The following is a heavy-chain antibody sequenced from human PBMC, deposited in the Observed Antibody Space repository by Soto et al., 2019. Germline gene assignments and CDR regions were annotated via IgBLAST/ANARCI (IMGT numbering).Heavy chain of an antibody. CDR2: IIPIFGTA. Sequence: SVKVSCKASGGTFSSYAISWVRQAPGQGLEWMGGIIPIFGTANYAQKFQGRVTITADESTSTAYMELSSLRSEDTAVYYCARDYYDSSGYYAFDIWGQGTMVTVSS. J-gene: IGHJ3*02. V-gene: IGHV1-69*13. CDR3: ARDYYDSSGYYAFDI. D-gene: IGHD3-22*01. CDR1: GGTFSSYA.